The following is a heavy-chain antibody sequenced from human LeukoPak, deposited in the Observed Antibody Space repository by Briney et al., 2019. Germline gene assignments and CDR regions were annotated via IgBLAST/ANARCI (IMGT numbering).Heavy chain of an antibody. CDR2: ISWDGGST. Sequence: SGGSLRLSCAASGFTFDDYTMHWVRQAPGKGLEWVSLISWDGGSTYYADSVKGRFTISRDNSKNSLYLQMNSLRTEDTALYYCAKTGSGTLCYYMDVWGKGTTVTVSS. CDR3: AKTGSGTLCYYMDV. CDR1: GFTFDDYT. J-gene: IGHJ6*03. V-gene: IGHV3-43*01. D-gene: IGHD3-10*01.